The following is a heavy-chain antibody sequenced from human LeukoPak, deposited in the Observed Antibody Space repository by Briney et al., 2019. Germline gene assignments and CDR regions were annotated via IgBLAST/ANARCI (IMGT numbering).Heavy chain of an antibody. J-gene: IGHJ4*02. CDR3: ASFTVLSGFDY. Sequence: PSETLSLTCTVSGGSISSYYWSWIRQPPGKGLEWIGYIHYSGSTNYNPSLKSRVTISVDTSKNQFSLKLSSVTAADTAVYYCASFTVLSGFDYWGQGTLVTVSS. CDR1: GGSISSYY. D-gene: IGHD4-11*01. V-gene: IGHV4-59*08. CDR2: IHYSGST.